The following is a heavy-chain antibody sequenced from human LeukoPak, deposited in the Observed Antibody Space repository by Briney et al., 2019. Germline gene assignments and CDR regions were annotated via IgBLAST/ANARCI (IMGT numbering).Heavy chain of an antibody. Sequence: GASVKVTCKVSGDILTELSIQWVRQAPGKGLECMGGFDPEQNTMIYAQRLQGRVTMTEDTSTDTAYMELSSLTSEDTGIYYCATRSGDFWSGYVNWGQGALLPVSS. D-gene: IGHD3-3*01. CDR1: GDILTELS. J-gene: IGHJ4*02. CDR3: ATRSGDFWSGYVN. V-gene: IGHV1-24*01. CDR2: FDPEQNTM.